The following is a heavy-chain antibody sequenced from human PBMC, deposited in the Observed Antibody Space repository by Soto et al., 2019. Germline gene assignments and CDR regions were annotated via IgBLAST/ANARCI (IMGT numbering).Heavy chain of an antibody. J-gene: IGHJ5*02. D-gene: IGHD4-17*01. CDR2: INPNSGDT. V-gene: IGHV1-2*02. Sequence: ASVKVSCKASGYKFIDYYMHWVRQAPGQGLEWMGWINPNSGDTKYAQKFQGRVTMTTDTSTSTAYMELRSLRSDDTAVYYCARDHPPYYGDYVRWFDPWGQGTLVTVSS. CDR1: GYKFIDYY. CDR3: ARDHPPYYGDYVRWFDP.